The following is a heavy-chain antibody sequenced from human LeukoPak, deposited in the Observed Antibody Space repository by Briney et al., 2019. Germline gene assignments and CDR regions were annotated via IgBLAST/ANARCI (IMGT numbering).Heavy chain of an antibody. V-gene: IGHV3-7*04. CDR3: ARDRGFSYGIDF. Sequence: GGSLRLSCAASGFTFSDYWMSWVRQAPGKGLEWVANIQQDGSEKYYVDSVKGRFTISRDNAKQSLFLQVSSLRGEDTAVYYCARDRGFSYGIDFWGQGTLVTVSS. CDR2: IQQDGSEK. D-gene: IGHD5-18*01. J-gene: IGHJ4*02. CDR1: GFTFSDYW.